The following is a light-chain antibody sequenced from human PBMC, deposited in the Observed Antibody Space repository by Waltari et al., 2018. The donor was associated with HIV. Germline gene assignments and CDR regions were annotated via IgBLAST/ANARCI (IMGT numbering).Light chain of an antibody. CDR2: VND. J-gene: IGLJ3*02. CDR3: GAWDSGLNIVA. V-gene: IGLV1-51*01. CDR1: SSTIAGHY. Sequence: QSVLTHPSSLSAAAGQTVTMSSPGRSSTIAGHYLSWYQQFPGAAPKLLIYVNDKRPSEIPDRFSGSKSGTSATLDISGLQTGDEADYYCGAWDSGLNIVAFGGGTKLTVL.